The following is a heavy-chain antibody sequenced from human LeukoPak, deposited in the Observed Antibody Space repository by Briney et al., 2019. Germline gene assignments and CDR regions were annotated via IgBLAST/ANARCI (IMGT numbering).Heavy chain of an antibody. Sequence: RTSETLSLTCAVYGGSFSGYYWSWIRQPPGKGLEWIGEINHSGSTNYNPSLKSRVTISVDTSKNQFSLKLSSVTAADTAVYYCARGRNYYGSGSNNWFDPWGQGTLVTVSS. J-gene: IGHJ5*02. D-gene: IGHD3-10*01. CDR2: INHSGST. V-gene: IGHV4-34*01. CDR3: ARGRNYYGSGSNNWFDP. CDR1: GGSFSGYY.